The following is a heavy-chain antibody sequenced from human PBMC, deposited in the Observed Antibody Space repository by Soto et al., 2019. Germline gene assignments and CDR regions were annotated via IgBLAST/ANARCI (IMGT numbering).Heavy chain of an antibody. D-gene: IGHD3-10*01. Sequence: SETLSLTCTVSGGSISSSSYYWGWIRQPPGKGLEWIGSIYYSGSTYYNPSLKSRVTISVDTSKNQFSLKLSSVTAADTAVYYCARGNYYGSGSYYNWFDPWGQGTLVT. CDR1: GGSISSSSYY. CDR3: ARGNYYGSGSYYNWFDP. V-gene: IGHV4-39*01. J-gene: IGHJ5*02. CDR2: IYYSGST.